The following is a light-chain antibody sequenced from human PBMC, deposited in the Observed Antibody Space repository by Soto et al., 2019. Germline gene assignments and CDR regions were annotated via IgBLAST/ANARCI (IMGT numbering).Light chain of an antibody. Sequence: QLVLTQPPSVSGAPGQRVTISCTGSSSNIGAGYEVHWYQQLPGTAPTLLIHGNINRPSGVPDRFSGSKSDTSASLAITGLPAEDEADYYCQSFDSSLSGVVFGGGTKLTVL. CDR2: GNI. J-gene: IGLJ2*01. CDR3: QSFDSSLSGVV. CDR1: SSNIGAGYE. V-gene: IGLV1-40*01.